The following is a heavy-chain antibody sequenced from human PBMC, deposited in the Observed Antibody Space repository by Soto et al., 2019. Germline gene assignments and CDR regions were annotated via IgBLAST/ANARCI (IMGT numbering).Heavy chain of an antibody. Sequence: EVQLVESGGGLIQPGGSLRLSCAVSGLTVSRNYMAWVRQAPGKGLEWVSLIDSGGGTYYADSVKGRFAVSRDNYKNMVFLQMNSLRVEDTAVYYCARKDGLTLLDYWGQGSLVTVSS. V-gene: IGHV3-53*01. J-gene: IGHJ4*02. CDR3: ARKDGLTLLDY. D-gene: IGHD3-9*01. CDR1: GLTVSRNY. CDR2: IDSGGGT.